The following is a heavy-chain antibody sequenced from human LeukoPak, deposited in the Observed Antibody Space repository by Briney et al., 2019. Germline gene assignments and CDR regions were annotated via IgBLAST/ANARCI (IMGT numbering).Heavy chain of an antibody. CDR2: ISGSGGST. J-gene: IGHJ4*02. Sequence: GGSLRLSCTASGFTFSSYAMSWVRQAPGKGLEWVSAISGSGGSTYYADSVKGRFTISRDNSKNTLYLQMNSLRAEDTAVYYCAKDGISYSSSWYGYFDYWGQGTLVTVSS. CDR3: AKDGISYSSSWYGYFDY. V-gene: IGHV3-23*01. CDR1: GFTFSSYA. D-gene: IGHD6-13*01.